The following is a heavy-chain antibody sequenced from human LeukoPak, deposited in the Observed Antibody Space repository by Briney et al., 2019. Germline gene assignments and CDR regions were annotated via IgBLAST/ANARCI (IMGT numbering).Heavy chain of an antibody. J-gene: IGHJ6*03. D-gene: IGHD3-10*01. CDR2: IYYSGST. CDR1: GGSISSSNYY. Sequence: SETLSLTCTGSGGSISSSNYYWGWIRQPPGKGLEWIGTIYYSGSTYYNPSLKSRVTISVDTSKNQFSLKVSSVTAADTAVYYCARNGGPMVRGVNGYMDVWGKGTTVTISS. V-gene: IGHV4-39*07. CDR3: ARNGGPMVRGVNGYMDV.